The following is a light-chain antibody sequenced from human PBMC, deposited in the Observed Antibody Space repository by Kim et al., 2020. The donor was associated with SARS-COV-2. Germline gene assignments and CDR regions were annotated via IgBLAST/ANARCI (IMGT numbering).Light chain of an antibody. CDR2: DVS. CDR1: SRDVGGYNY. CDR3: CSYAGSYTPNWV. V-gene: IGLV2-11*02. J-gene: IGLJ3*02. Sequence: SVTIPCTGNSRDVGGYNYVSWYQQHPGKAPQLIIYDVSKRPSGVPDRFSGSKSGNTASLTLSGLQAEDEADYYSCSYAGSYTPNWVFGGGTQLTVL.